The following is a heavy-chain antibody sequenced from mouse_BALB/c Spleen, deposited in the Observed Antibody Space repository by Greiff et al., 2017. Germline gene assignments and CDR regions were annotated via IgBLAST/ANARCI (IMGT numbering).Heavy chain of an antibody. Sequence: EVHLVESGGGLVKPGGSLKLSCAASGFTFSDYYMYWVRQTPEKRLEWVATISDGGSYTYYPDSVKGRFTISRDNAKNNLYLQMSSLKSEDTAMYYCARRDGNFLFAYWGQGTLVTVSA. CDR1: GFTFSDYY. CDR2: ISDGGSYT. CDR3: ARRDGNFLFAY. D-gene: IGHD2-1*01. J-gene: IGHJ3*01. V-gene: IGHV5-4*02.